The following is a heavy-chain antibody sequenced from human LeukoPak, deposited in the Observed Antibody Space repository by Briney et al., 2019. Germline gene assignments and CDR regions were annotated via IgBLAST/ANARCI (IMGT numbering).Heavy chain of an antibody. J-gene: IGHJ6*03. Sequence: ASVKVSCKASGGTFSSYAISWVRQAPGQGLEWMGGIIPIFGTANYAQKFQGRVTITADESTSTAYMELSSLRSEDTAVYYCARVFKQIQLWARKEGYYYYYMDVWGKGTTVTISS. CDR1: GGTFSSYA. V-gene: IGHV1-69*13. CDR3: ARVFKQIQLWARKEGYYYYYMDV. CDR2: IIPIFGTA. D-gene: IGHD5-18*01.